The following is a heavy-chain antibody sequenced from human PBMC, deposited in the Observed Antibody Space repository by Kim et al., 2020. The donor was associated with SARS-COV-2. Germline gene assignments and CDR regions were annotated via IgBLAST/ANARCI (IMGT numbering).Heavy chain of an antibody. D-gene: IGHD6-6*01. J-gene: IGHJ2*01. V-gene: IGHV4-59*01. Sequence: LKSRVTISGDTSKNPFSLKLSSVTAADTAVYYCARESGIAARTGWYFDLWGRGTLVTVSS. CDR3: ARESGIAARTGWYFDL.